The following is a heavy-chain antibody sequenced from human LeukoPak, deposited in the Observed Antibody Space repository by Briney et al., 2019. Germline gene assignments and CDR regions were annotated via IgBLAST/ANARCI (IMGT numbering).Heavy chain of an antibody. V-gene: IGHV4-59*01. CDR1: GGSISSYY. CDR2: MYYSGST. J-gene: IGHJ6*02. CDR3: ASGSSTVKFYYGIDV. D-gene: IGHD4-17*01. Sequence: SQTLSLTCTVSGGSISSYYWSWIRQPPGKGLEWIGYMYYSGSTNYNPSLKNRVTISVDTSKNQFSLKLSSVTAADTAVYYCASGSSTVKFYYGIDVWGRGTTVTVSS.